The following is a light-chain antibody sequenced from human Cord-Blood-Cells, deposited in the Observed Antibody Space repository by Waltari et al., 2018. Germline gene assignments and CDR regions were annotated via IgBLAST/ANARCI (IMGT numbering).Light chain of an antibody. V-gene: IGLV2-23*01. CDR3: CSYAGSSTVV. Sequence: QSALTQPASVAGSPGQSITISCTGTSRDVGSCNLVAWYQQHPGKDPKLMIYEGSKRPSGVSNRFSGSKSGNTASLTISGLQAEDEADYYCCSYAGSSTVVFGGGTKLTVL. J-gene: IGLJ2*01. CDR1: SRDVGSCNL. CDR2: EGS.